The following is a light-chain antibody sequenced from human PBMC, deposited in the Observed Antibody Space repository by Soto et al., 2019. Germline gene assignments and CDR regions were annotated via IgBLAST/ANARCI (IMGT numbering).Light chain of an antibody. CDR2: DTS. V-gene: IGKV3-15*01. CDR3: QQYVHWPPGT. CDR1: QSVSSS. J-gene: IGKJ1*01. Sequence: EILVTQSPATLSVSPGERGTLSCRASQSVSSSLAWYQQRPGQAPRLLIYDTSTRTAGIAARFSGSGSGTEFTLTISSLQSEDFAVYYCQQYVHWPPGTFGQGTKVDIK.